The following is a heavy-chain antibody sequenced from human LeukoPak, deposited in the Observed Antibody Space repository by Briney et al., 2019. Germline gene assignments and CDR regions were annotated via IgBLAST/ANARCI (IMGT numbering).Heavy chain of an antibody. CDR1: GFTFSSYA. Sequence: GGSLRLSCAASGFTFSSYAMSWVRQAPGKGLEWVSGISGSGGYTYYADSVKGRFTISRDNSKNTMYLQMNSLRAEDTAVYYCAKHQGSSWYVQGFDYRGQGTLVTVSS. V-gene: IGHV3-23*01. D-gene: IGHD6-13*01. CDR3: AKHQGSSWYVQGFDY. CDR2: ISGSGGYT. J-gene: IGHJ4*02.